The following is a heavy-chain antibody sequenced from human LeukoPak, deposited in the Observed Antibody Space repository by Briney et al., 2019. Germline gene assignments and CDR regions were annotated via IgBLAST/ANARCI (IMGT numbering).Heavy chain of an antibody. Sequence: GASVKVSCKASGYTFTSYYMHWVRQAPGQGLEWMGIINPSGGSTSYAQKFQGRVTMTRDTSTSTVYMELSSLRSGDTAVYYCARDGDYYDSSGYCPYYYYYYMDVWGKGTTVTVSS. J-gene: IGHJ6*03. D-gene: IGHD3-22*01. CDR3: ARDGDYYDSSGYCPYYYYYYMDV. CDR2: INPSGGST. V-gene: IGHV1-46*01. CDR1: GYTFTSYY.